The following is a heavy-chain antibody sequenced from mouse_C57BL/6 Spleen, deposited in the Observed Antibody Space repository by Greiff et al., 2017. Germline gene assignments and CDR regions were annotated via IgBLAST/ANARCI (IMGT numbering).Heavy chain of an antibody. V-gene: IGHV1-22*01. D-gene: IGHD1-1*01. CDR1: GYTFTDYN. J-gene: IGHJ2*01. Sequence: EVQLQESGPELVKPGASVKMSCKASGYTFTDYNMHWVKQSHGKSLEWIGYINPNNGGTSYNQKFKGKATLTVNKSSSTAYMERRSLTSEDSAVYYCARKGTTVVANNFDYWGQGTTLTVSS. CDR2: INPNNGGT. CDR3: ARKGTTVVANNFDY.